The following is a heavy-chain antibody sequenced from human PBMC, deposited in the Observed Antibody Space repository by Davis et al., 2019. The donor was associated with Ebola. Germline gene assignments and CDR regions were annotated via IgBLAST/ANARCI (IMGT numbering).Heavy chain of an antibody. CDR1: GYTFTSYD. V-gene: IGHV1-8*01. J-gene: IGHJ6*04. D-gene: IGHD3-10*01. CDR3: ARGILWFGELLFQYGMDV. CDR2: MNPNSGNT. Sequence: ASVKVSCKASGYTFTSYDINWVRQAPGQGLEWMGWMNPNSGNTGYAQKFKGRVTMTRNTSTSTAYMELSSLRSEDTAVYYCARGILWFGELLFQYGMDVWGKGTTVTVSS.